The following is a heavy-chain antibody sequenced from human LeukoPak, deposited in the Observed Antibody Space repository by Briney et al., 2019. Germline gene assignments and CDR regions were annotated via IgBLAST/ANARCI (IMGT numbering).Heavy chain of an antibody. D-gene: IGHD3-10*01. J-gene: IGHJ5*02. V-gene: IGHV4-59*12. CDR1: GGSISSYY. CDR3: ARDHHNPFMVRLESKGWFDP. Sequence: SETLSLTCTVSGGSISSYYWSWIRQPPGKGLEWIGYIYYSGSTNYNPSLKSRVTISVDTSKNQFSLKLSSVTAADTAVYYCARDHHNPFMVRLESKGWFDPWGQGTLVTVSS. CDR2: IYYSGST.